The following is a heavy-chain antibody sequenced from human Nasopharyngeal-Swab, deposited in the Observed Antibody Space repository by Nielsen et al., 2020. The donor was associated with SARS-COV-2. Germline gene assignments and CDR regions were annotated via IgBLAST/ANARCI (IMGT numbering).Heavy chain of an antibody. CDR3: ARQGTFMDV. Sequence: WIRQPPGKGLEWMGRIDPIDSHTNYRPPFEGHVTMSVDKYSSTAYLQWSSLKASDTAIYYCARQGTFMDVWGTGTTVTVSS. V-gene: IGHV5-10-1*01. CDR2: IDPIDSHT. D-gene: IGHD2/OR15-2a*01. J-gene: IGHJ6*03.